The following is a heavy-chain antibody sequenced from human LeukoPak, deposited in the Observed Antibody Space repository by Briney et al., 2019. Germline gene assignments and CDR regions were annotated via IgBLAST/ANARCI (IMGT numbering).Heavy chain of an antibody. D-gene: IGHD3-10*01. CDR3: ARLRGLIDH. J-gene: IGHJ4*02. V-gene: IGHV3-11*01. Sequence: GGSLRLSCAASGFIFSDHYMSWIRQAPGKGLEGVAYINSDSTTLYYADSVKGRLTVSRDNAKNSLYLHMNSLGVDDTAVYYCARLRGLIDHWGQGALVTVSS. CDR1: GFIFSDHY. CDR2: INSDSTTL.